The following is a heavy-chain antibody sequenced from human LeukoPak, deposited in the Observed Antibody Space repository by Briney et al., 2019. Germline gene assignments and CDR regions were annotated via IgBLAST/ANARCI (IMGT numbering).Heavy chain of an antibody. CDR1: GFTFSGYS. J-gene: IGHJ5*02. CDR2: ISSSSSYI. V-gene: IGHV3-21*01. Sequence: GGSLRLSCAASGFTFSGYSMNWVRQAPGKGLEWVSSISSSSSYIYYADSVKGRFTISRDNAKNSLYLQMNSLRAEDTAVYYCARRGDANWFDPWGQGTLVTVSS. D-gene: IGHD2-21*02. CDR3: ARRGDANWFDP.